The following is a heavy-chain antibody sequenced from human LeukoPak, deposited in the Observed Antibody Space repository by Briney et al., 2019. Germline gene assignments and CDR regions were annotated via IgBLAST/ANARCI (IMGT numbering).Heavy chain of an antibody. CDR3: ARDLRGVPLDY. CDR1: GGTFSSYA. J-gene: IGHJ4*02. V-gene: IGHV1-69*04. Sequence: SVKVSCKASGGTFSSYAISWVRQAPGQGLEWMGRIIPILGIANYAQKFQGRVTITADKSTSTAYMELSSLRSEDTAVYYCARDLRGVPLDYWGQGTLVTVSS. CDR2: IIPILGIA. D-gene: IGHD3-10*01.